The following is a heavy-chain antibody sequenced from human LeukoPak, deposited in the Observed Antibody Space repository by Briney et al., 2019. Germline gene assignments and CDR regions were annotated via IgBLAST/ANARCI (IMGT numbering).Heavy chain of an antibody. D-gene: IGHD3-22*01. Sequence: SETLSLTCTVSGGSITSDYWSWIRQPPGKRLEWIGYIYYSGSTNYNPSLKSRVTISIDTSKNQFSLKLSSVTAADTAVYYCARGFYDSSGYSAPFDYWGQGTLVTLSS. J-gene: IGHJ4*02. CDR2: IYYSGST. V-gene: IGHV4-59*01. CDR3: ARGFYDSSGYSAPFDY. CDR1: GGSITSDY.